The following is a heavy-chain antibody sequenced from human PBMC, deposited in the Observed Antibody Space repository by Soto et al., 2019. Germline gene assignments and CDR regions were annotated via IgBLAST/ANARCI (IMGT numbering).Heavy chain of an antibody. Sequence: PGGSLRLSCAASGFTFSSYAMSWVRQAPGKGLEWVSAISGSGGSTYYADSVKGRFTISRDNSKNTLYLQMNSLRAEDTAVYYWANGAARVPAAKYDYYYYMDVWGKGTTVTVSS. D-gene: IGHD2-2*01. J-gene: IGHJ6*03. CDR2: ISGSGGST. CDR1: GFTFSSYA. CDR3: ANGAARVPAAKYDYYYYMDV. V-gene: IGHV3-23*01.